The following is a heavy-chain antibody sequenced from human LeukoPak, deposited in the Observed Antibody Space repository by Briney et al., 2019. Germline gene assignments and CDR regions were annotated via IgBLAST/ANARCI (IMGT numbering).Heavy chain of an antibody. J-gene: IGHJ3*02. CDR3: ARWWELKSGDAFDI. V-gene: IGHV4-61*01. CDR2: IYYSGST. D-gene: IGHD1-26*01. Sequence: SETLSLTWTVSVASVSSGSYYWSWIRQPPGKGLEWIGYIYYSGSTNYNPSLKSRVTISVDTSKNQFSLKLSSVTAADTAVYYCARWWELKSGDAFDIWGQGTMVTVSS. CDR1: VASVSSGSYY.